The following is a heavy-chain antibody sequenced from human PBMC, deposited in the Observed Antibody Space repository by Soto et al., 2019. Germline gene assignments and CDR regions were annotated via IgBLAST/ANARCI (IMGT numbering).Heavy chain of an antibody. D-gene: IGHD2-8*01. CDR1: GFPFSAYA. Sequence: EVQLLESGGGVVQPGGPLRLSCAASGFPFSAYAMSWVRQAPGKGLQWVSGVGGSDSDKHYADSVRGRFTVSRDNSKNTLYLQMNSLRADDTAVYYCAKDATAVNGVWDPFDMWGQGTEVTVSS. CDR2: VGGSDSDK. CDR3: AKDATAVNGVWDPFDM. J-gene: IGHJ3*02. V-gene: IGHV3-23*01.